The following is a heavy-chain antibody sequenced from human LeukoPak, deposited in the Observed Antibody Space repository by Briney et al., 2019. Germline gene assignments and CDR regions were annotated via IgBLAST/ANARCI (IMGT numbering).Heavy chain of an antibody. D-gene: IGHD3-3*01. J-gene: IGHJ4*02. CDR1: GYTFSSYW. CDR3: ARQNDFRLDY. CDR2: TYPGDSDT. Sequence: GESMKISCKGSGYTFSSYWIGWVRKMPGNGLEWMGITYPGDSDTIYSPSWQGQVTISVAASLLTRYLELSSLTASDTAIYDCARQNDFRLDYWGQGTLVTVSS. V-gene: IGHV5-51*01.